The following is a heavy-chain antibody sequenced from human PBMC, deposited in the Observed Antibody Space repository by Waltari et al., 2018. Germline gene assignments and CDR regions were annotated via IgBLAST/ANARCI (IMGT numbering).Heavy chain of an antibody. J-gene: IGHJ4*02. V-gene: IGHV5-51*01. CDR3: ARQRSYYGSGSSDY. Sequence: EVQLVQSGAEVKKPGESLKISCKGSGYSFTSYWIGWVRQMPGKGLAWMWILYPGASGTSYSPSFQGQVTISADKSISTAYLQWSSLKASDTAMYYCARQRSYYGSGSSDYWGQGTLVTVSS. CDR2: LYPGASGT. D-gene: IGHD3-10*01. CDR1: GYSFTSYW.